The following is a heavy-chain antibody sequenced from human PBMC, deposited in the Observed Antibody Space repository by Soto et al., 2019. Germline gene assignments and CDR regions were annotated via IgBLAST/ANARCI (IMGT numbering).Heavy chain of an antibody. D-gene: IGHD6-13*01. Sequence: PGESLKISCKGSGYSFTNYWIGWVRQMPGKGLEWMGLVYPGDSVARYSPSFQGQVTISVDKSTNTAHLRWSSLKASDTAIYYCVRLIAAAGTGETFEDWGQGTLVTVSS. J-gene: IGHJ4*02. CDR3: VRLIAAAGTGETFED. CDR1: GYSFTNYW. V-gene: IGHV5-51*01. CDR2: VYPGDSVA.